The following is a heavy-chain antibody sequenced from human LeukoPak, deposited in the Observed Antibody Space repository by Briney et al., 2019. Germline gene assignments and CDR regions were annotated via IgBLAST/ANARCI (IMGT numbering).Heavy chain of an antibody. J-gene: IGHJ4*02. Sequence: PGGSLRLSCAASGFTFSRSGMHWVRQASCKGLEWLAFIRYDGGESFYGDSVKGRFTISRDNSKNTLYLHINSLRVEDAGVYHCAKDNPIEEVPGLGPGQWGQGTLVTVSS. CDR1: GFTFSRSG. CDR3: AKDNPIEEVPGLGPGQ. CDR2: IRYDGGES. D-gene: IGHD2/OR15-2a*01. V-gene: IGHV3-30*02.